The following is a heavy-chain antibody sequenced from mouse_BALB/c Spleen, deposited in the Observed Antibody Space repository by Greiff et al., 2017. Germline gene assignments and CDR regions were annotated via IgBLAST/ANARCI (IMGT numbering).Heavy chain of an antibody. V-gene: IGHV5-9*03. J-gene: IGHJ3*01. D-gene: IGHD1-1*01. CDR3: AREYYGSSPAWFAY. CDR1: GFTFSSYY. CDR2: ISSGGGNT. Sequence: LQQSGGGLVKLGGSLKLSCAASGFTFSSYYMSWVRQTPEKRLELVATISSGGGNTYYPDSVKGRFTISRDNAKNNLYLQMSSLRSEDTALYYCAREYYGSSPAWFAYWGQGTLVTVSA.